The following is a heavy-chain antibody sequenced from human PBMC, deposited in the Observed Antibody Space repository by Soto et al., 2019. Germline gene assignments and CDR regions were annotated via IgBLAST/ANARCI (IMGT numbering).Heavy chain of an antibody. CDR1: GGTFSSYT. CDR3: ASELYDSSGYWVNY. D-gene: IGHD3-22*01. Sequence: QVQLVQSGAEVKKPGSSVKVSCKASGGTFSSYTISWVRQAPGQGLEWMGRIIPILGIANYAQKFQGRVTXXAXKXXSTAYMELSSLRSEDTAVYYCASELYDSSGYWVNYWGQGTLVTVSS. CDR2: IIPILGIA. V-gene: IGHV1-69*02. J-gene: IGHJ4*02.